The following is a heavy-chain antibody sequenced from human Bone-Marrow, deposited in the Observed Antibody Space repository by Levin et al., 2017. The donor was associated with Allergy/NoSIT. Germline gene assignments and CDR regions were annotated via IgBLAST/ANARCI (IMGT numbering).Heavy chain of an antibody. J-gene: IGHJ4*02. CDR3: AGYDTSAYHSPFDY. CDR1: GFIFRNYA. D-gene: IGHD3-22*01. CDR2: ISGSGGNT. Sequence: GGSLRLSCAASGFIFRNYAMNCVRQAPGKGLEWVSQISGSGGNTHYADSVKGRFTISRDNSKNTLYLQMNSLRVEDTAVYYCAGYDTSAYHSPFDYWGQGTLVTVSS. V-gene: IGHV3-23*01.